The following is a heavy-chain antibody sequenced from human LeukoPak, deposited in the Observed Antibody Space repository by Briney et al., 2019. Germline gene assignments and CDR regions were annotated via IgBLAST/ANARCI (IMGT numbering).Heavy chain of an antibody. D-gene: IGHD6-19*01. J-gene: IGHJ4*02. CDR3: VKDEVFSSGWYFDS. CDR2: ISYDGSNK. V-gene: IGHV3-30-3*01. Sequence: PGGSLRLSCAASGFTFSSYAMHWVRQAPGKGLEWVAVISYDGSNKYYADSVKGRFTISRDNSKNTLYLQMNSLRGEDTAVYYCVKDEVFSSGWYFDSWGQGTLVTVSS. CDR1: GFTFSSYA.